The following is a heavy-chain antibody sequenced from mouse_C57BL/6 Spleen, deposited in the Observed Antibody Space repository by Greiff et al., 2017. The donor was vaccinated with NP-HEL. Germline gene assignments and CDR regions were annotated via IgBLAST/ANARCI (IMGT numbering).Heavy chain of an antibody. V-gene: IGHV1-47*01. Sequence: VQLQQSGAELVKPGASVKMSCKASGYTFTTYPIEWMKQNHGKSLEWIGNFHPYNDDTKYNEKFKGKATLTVEKSSSTVYLELSRLTSDDSAVYYCARGDYYGSSHYYAMDYWGQRTSVTVSS. CDR2: FHPYNDDT. CDR3: ARGDYYGSSHYYAMDY. D-gene: IGHD1-1*01. CDR1: GYTFTTYP. J-gene: IGHJ4*01.